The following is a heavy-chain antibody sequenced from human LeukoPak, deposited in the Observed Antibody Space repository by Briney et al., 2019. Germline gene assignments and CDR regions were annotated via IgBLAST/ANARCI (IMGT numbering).Heavy chain of an antibody. J-gene: IGHJ4*02. D-gene: IGHD6-19*01. Sequence: SAYNGNTNYAQKLQGRVTMTTDTSSSTAYMELRSLRSDDTAVYYCARAKGYFSGWSLSSDYWGQGTLVTVSS. V-gene: IGHV1-18*01. CDR3: ARAKGYFSGWSLSSDY. CDR2: SAYNGNT.